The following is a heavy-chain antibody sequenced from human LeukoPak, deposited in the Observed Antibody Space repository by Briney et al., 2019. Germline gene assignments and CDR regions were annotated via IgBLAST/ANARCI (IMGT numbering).Heavy chain of an antibody. D-gene: IGHD2-21*02. J-gene: IGHJ1*01. CDR3: ATRAGLGLVTAMPAVPYFQH. Sequence: SETLSLTCTVSGGSISSYYWSWIRQPPGKGLEWIGYIYHSGSTYYNPSLKSRVTISVDRSKNQFSLKLSSVTAADTAVYYCATRAGLGLVTAMPAVPYFQHWGQGTLVTVSS. CDR2: IYHSGST. CDR1: GGSISSYY. V-gene: IGHV4-59*12.